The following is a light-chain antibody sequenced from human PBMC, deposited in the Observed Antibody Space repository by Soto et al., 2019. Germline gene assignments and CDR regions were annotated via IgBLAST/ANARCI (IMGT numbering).Light chain of an antibody. CDR1: SSNIGAGYD. Sequence: QSVLTQPPSVSGAPGQRVTISCTGSSSNIGAGYDVHWYQQLPGTAPKLLIYTNSIRPSGVPGRFSGSKSGTSASLAITGLQAEDEADYFCQSYDSSMSGYVFGTGTQVTVL. CDR3: QSYDSSMSGYV. J-gene: IGLJ1*01. V-gene: IGLV1-40*01. CDR2: TNS.